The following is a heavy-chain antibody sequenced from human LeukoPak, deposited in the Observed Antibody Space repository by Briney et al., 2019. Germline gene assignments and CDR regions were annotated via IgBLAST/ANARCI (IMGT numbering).Heavy chain of an antibody. CDR2: LHSSGST. J-gene: IGHJ4*02. Sequence: SETLSLTCTVSGGSISSYYWNWIRQPAGKGLEWIGRLHSSGSTNYSPSLKSQVTLSLDTSKNQFSLNLSSVTAADTAVYYCARKSLRQNYFDYWGQGILVTVSS. V-gene: IGHV4-4*07. CDR3: ARKSLRQNYFDY. D-gene: IGHD5/OR15-5a*01. CDR1: GGSISSYY.